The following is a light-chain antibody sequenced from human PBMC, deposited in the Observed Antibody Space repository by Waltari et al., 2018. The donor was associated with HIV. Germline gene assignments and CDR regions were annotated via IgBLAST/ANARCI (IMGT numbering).Light chain of an antibody. CDR3: QVWDSGSDHYV. V-gene: IGLV3-21*01. J-gene: IGLJ1*01. CDR1: NVEEKS. Sequence: SYLLTQPPSVSVAPGKTASITCGGDNVEEKSVHWYQQKSGQAPVLVIYADDDRPSGIPERFSGSNSWSTATLSITGVEAGDEADYYCQVWDSGSDHYVFGTGTKVTVL. CDR2: ADD.